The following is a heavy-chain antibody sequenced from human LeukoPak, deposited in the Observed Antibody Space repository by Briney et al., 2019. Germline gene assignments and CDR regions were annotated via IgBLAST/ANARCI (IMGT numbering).Heavy chain of an antibody. V-gene: IGHV4-39*07. Sequence: SHSLSLTCTVSGPSISSTSYYCGRIRRPAGKGLEWIGRIYYSGSTYYNPSLKSRVTISVDTSKNQFSLKLSSVTAADTAVYYCARESGSGSYLLTAIGYWGQGTLVTVSS. J-gene: IGHJ4*02. CDR1: GPSISSTSYY. CDR2: IYYSGST. D-gene: IGHD3-10*01. CDR3: ARESGSGSYLLTAIGY.